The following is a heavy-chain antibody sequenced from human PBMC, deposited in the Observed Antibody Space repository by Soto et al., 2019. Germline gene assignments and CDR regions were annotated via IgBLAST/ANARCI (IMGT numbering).Heavy chain of an antibody. CDR2: IKQDGSEK. D-gene: IGHD1-26*01. CDR1: GFTFSSYW. V-gene: IGHV3-7*03. Sequence: GESLKISCAASGFTFSSYWMSWVRQAPGKGLEWVANIKQDGSEKYYVDSVKGRFTISRDNAKNSLYLQMNSLRAEDTAVYYCARVPGALSRGSYYDYWGQGTLVTVSS. J-gene: IGHJ4*02. CDR3: ARVPGALSRGSYYDY.